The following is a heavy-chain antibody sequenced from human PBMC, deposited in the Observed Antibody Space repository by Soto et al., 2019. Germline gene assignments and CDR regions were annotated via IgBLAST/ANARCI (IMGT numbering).Heavy chain of an antibody. Sequence: DSVKVSCKASGYTFTSYYMHWVRQAPGQGLEWMGIINPSGGSTSYAQKFQGRVTMTRDTSTRAVYMELSSLRSEDTAVYYCARSKTDYTAWDAFDNWGQLTMVTVS. CDR3: ARSKTDYTAWDAFDN. D-gene: IGHD3-3*01. CDR1: GYTFTSYY. V-gene: IGHV1-46*01. J-gene: IGHJ3*02. CDR2: INPSGGST.